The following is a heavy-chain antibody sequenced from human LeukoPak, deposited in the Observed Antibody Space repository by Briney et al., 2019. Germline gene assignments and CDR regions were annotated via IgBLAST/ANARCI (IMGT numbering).Heavy chain of an antibody. CDR1: GFTFSSYA. D-gene: IGHD5-18*01. J-gene: IGHJ4*02. CDR3: ARGRQLWSN. V-gene: IGHV3-7*01. Sequence: PGGSLRLSCAASGFTFSSYAMSWVRQAPGKGLEWVANIKQDGSEKYYVDSVKGRFTISRDNAKNSLYLQMNSLRAEDTAVYYCARGRQLWSNWGQGTLVTVSS. CDR2: IKQDGSEK.